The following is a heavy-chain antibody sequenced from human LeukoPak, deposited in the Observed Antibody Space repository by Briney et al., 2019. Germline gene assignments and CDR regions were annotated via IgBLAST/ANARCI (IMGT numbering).Heavy chain of an antibody. CDR1: GGSISSYY. CDR3: ARDQIFWAAARRGLGAFEI. J-gene: IGHJ3*02. CDR2: IFDNERT. Sequence: PSETLSLTCTVSGGSISSYYWSWIRQPPGKGLEWVGYIFDNERTDYNPSLKSRVVISADTSKNEFSLRLSSVTAADTAVYYCARDQIFWAAARRGLGAFEIWGQGTMVIASS. D-gene: IGHD6-6*01. V-gene: IGHV4-59*01.